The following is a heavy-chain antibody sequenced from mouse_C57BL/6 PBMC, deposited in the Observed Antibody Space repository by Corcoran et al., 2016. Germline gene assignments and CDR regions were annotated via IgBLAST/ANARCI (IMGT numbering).Heavy chain of an antibody. V-gene: IGHV3-6*01. CDR1: GYSITSGYY. CDR2: ISYDGSN. Sequence: DVQLQESGPGLVKPSQSLSLTCSVTGYSITSGYYWNWIRQFPGNKLEWMGYISYDGSNNYNPSLINRISITRDTSKNQFFLKLNSVTTEDTATYYCARGGIYYDYSWFAYWGQGTLVTVSA. D-gene: IGHD2-4*01. J-gene: IGHJ3*01. CDR3: ARGGIYYDYSWFAY.